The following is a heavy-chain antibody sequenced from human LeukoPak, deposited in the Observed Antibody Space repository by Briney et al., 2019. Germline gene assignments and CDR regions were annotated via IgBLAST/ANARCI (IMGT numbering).Heavy chain of an antibody. V-gene: IGHV3-64*01. D-gene: IGHD5-18*01. Sequence: GGSLRLSCVASGFDFNIYAMWWVRQAPGKGPEYVSAISSSGATEFYANSVRGRFFISKDNSNNTLHLHMGSLRPDDTAVYYWARVLSCYPDFWGPGTLVAVSS. CDR3: ARVLSCYPDF. CDR1: GFDFNIYA. CDR2: ISSSGATE. J-gene: IGHJ1*01.